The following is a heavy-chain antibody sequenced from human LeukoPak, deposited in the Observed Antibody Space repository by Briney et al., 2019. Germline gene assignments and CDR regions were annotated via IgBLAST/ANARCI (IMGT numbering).Heavy chain of an antibody. J-gene: IGHJ4*02. CDR1: GGSINDAS. V-gene: IGHV4-59*01. CDR3: ARVGTYYRSLDS. Sequence: SETLFLTCTVSGGSINDASWNWIRQPPGQGLEWIGYIYHSGGTNYNPPLKSRVSISLDTSKNQFSLKLSPVTAADTAVYYCARVGTYYRSLDSWGQGTLVTVSS. D-gene: IGHD3-10*01. CDR2: IYHSGGT.